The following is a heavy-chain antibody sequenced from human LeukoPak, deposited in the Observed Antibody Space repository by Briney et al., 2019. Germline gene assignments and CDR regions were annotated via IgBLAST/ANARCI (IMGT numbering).Heavy chain of an antibody. V-gene: IGHV1-46*01. Sequence: GASVKVSCKASGYTFTSYYMHWVRRAPGQGLEWMGIINPSCGSTSYAQKFQGRVTMTRDTPTSTVYMELSSLRSEDTAVYYCARDGAVAGNAFDIWGQGTMVTVSS. J-gene: IGHJ3*02. CDR2: INPSCGST. CDR1: GYTFTSYY. CDR3: ARDGAVAGNAFDI. D-gene: IGHD6-19*01.